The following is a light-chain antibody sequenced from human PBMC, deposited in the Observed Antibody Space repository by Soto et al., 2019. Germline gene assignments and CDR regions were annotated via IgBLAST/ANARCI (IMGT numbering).Light chain of an antibody. CDR2: EAS. J-gene: IGKJ1*01. Sequence: DSQRTQSPSTLSASLGARVTVTCGASQSISSWLAWYQQKPGKAPKLLIYEASSLEKGVPARFGGSGSGTEFTLTISSLQPDDFATYYCQQYNVYSWTFGQGTKVDIK. V-gene: IGKV1-5*03. CDR3: QQYNVYSWT. CDR1: QSISSW.